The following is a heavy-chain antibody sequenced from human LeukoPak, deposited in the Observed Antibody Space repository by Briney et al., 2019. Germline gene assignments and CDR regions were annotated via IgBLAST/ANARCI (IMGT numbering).Heavy chain of an antibody. CDR2: INAGNGNT. Sequence: GASLKVSCKASGYTFTSYAMHWVRQAPGQRLEWMGWINAGNGNTKYSQKFQGRVTITRDTSASTDYMELSSLRSEDTAVFFRAEDGIRDFDWLPDYWGQGTLVTVSS. CDR3: AEDGIRDFDWLPDY. J-gene: IGHJ4*02. D-gene: IGHD3-9*01. V-gene: IGHV1-3*01. CDR1: GYTFTSYA.